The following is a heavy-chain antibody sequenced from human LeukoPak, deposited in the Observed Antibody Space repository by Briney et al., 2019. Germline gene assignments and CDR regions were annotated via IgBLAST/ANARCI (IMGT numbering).Heavy chain of an antibody. J-gene: IGHJ6*03. V-gene: IGHV3-48*01. CDR3: ARVLRYCSGGNCYSGGLGYMDV. Sequence: GGSLRLSCAASGFTFTVYSMNWVRQAPGKGLEWVSYITSSSTTIYYADSVRGRFTISRDNAKNSLFLQMNSLRAEDTAVYYCARVLRYCSGGNCYSGGLGYMDVWGKGTTVTISS. CDR1: GFTFTVYS. D-gene: IGHD2-15*01. CDR2: ITSSSTTI.